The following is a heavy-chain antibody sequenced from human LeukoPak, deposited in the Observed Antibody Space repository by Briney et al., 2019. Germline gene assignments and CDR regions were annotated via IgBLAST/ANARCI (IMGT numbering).Heavy chain of an antibody. Sequence: SETLSLTCTVSGGSISSYYWSWIRQPPGKGLEWIGYIYYSGSTNYNPSLKSRVTISVDTPKNQFSLKLSSVTAADTAVYYCARDRGVVVVAARSYYYYYGMDVWGKGTTVTVSS. CDR3: ARDRGVVVVAARSYYYYYGMDV. D-gene: IGHD2-15*01. J-gene: IGHJ6*04. CDR2: IYYSGST. V-gene: IGHV4-59*01. CDR1: GGSISSYY.